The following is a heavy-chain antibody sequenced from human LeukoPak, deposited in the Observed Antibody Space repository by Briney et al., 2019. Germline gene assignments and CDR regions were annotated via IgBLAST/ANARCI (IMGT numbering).Heavy chain of an antibody. J-gene: IGHJ4*02. CDR2: INHSGST. CDR1: GGSFSGYY. CDR3: ARIRTAAGILDY. V-gene: IGHV4-34*01. Sequence: PSETLSLTCAVYGGSFSGYYWSWIRQPPGKGLEWIGEINHSGSTNYNPSLKSRVTISVDTSKNQFSLKLSSVTAADTAVYYCARIRTAAGILDYWGQGTLVTVSP. D-gene: IGHD6-13*01.